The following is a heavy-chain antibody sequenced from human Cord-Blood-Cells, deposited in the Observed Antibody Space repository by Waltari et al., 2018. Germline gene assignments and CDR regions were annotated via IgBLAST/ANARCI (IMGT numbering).Heavy chain of an antibody. CDR2: INPNSGGT. CDR3: ARLYSSSWYAFDI. CDR1: GYTFTGYY. V-gene: IGHV1-2*02. J-gene: IGHJ3*02. Sequence: QVQLVQSGAEVKKPGASVKVSCKASGYTFTGYYMHWVRQAPGQGLEWMGWINPNSGGTKYAQKFQGRVTMTRDTSISTAYMELSRLRSDDTAVYYCARLYSSSWYAFDIWGQGTMVTVSS. D-gene: IGHD6-13*01.